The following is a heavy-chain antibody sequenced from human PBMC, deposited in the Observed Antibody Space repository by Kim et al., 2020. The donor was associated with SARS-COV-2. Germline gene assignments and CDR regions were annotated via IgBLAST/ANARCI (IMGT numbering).Heavy chain of an antibody. CDR3: ARCSDWPPSGWFDP. D-gene: IGHD6-19*01. Sequence: AVSVKSRMTINPDTSKNQFSLQLNSVTPEYTAVYYCARCSDWPPSGWFDPWGQGTLVTVSS. V-gene: IGHV6-1*01. J-gene: IGHJ5*02.